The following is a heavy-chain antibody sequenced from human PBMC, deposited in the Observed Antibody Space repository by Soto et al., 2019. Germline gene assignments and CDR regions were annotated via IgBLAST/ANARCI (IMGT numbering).Heavy chain of an antibody. CDR1: GFTFYTYA. D-gene: IGHD1-26*01. CDR3: PKGRLAVGSAWFDS. Sequence: PGGSLRLSCEASGFTFYTYAMIWVRQAPGKGLEWVTAIDIDGTDTYYADFVKGRFTVSRDNSKNTLYLQMRSLTAEDTALYYFPKGRLAVGSAWFDSWGPGTVVTVYS. V-gene: IGHV3-23*05. CDR2: IDIDGTDT. J-gene: IGHJ5*01.